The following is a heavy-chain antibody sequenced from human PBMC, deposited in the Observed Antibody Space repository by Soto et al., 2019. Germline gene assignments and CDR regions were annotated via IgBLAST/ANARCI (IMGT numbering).Heavy chain of an antibody. J-gene: IGHJ5*02. D-gene: IGHD3-22*01. V-gene: IGHV1-2*02. CDR3: ARGRMIVEVIRNNWFDP. CDR2: INPNSGGT. CDR1: GYTFTGYY. Sequence: GASVKVSCKASGYTFTGYYMHWVRQAPGQGLEWMGWINPNSGGTNYAQKFQGRVTMTRDTSISTAYMELSRLRSDDTAVYYCARGRMIVEVIRNNWFDPWGQGTLVTVSS.